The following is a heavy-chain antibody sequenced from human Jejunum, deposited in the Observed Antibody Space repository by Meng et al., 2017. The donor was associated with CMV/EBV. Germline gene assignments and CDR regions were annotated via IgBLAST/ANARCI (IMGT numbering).Heavy chain of an antibody. CDR3: TRVAGYRNNWFDP. V-gene: IGHV4-34*01. Sequence: VSGGAFSGYFWSWIRQPPGKGLEWIGEINQSGTTTYSPALKSRVTMSVNTANNQFSLKLSSVTAADTAIYYCTRVAGYRNNWFDPWGQGTLVTVSS. CDR2: INQSGTT. J-gene: IGHJ5*02. CDR1: GGAFSGYF. D-gene: IGHD5-24*01.